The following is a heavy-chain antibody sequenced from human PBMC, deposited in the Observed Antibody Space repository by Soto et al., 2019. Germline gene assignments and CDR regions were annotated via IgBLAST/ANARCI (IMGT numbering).Heavy chain of an antibody. CDR2: ISGRGGDT. CDR3: AKDRFVVVVAATPGF. J-gene: IGHJ4*02. D-gene: IGHD2-15*01. Sequence: EVQTLETGGGLVQPGGSLRLSCAASGFSISSYAMSWVRQAPGKGLEWVSDISGRGGDTQYADSVKGRFTISRDISKNTLYLQMNSLRADDTAGYYCAKDRFVVVVAATPGFWGQGTLVTVSS. CDR1: GFSISSYA. V-gene: IGHV3-23*01.